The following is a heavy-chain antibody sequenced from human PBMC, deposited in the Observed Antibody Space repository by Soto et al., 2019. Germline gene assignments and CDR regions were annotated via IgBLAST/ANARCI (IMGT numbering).Heavy chain of an antibody. D-gene: IGHD6-13*01. Sequence: SVKVSCKASGGTFSSYAISWVRQAPGQGLEWMGGIIPIFGTANYAQKFQGRVTTTADESTSTAYMELSSLRSEDTAVYYCARDREPALFSSSWRHNWFDPWGQGNLVTLSS. J-gene: IGHJ5*02. CDR3: ARDREPALFSSSWRHNWFDP. CDR2: IIPIFGTA. V-gene: IGHV1-69*13. CDR1: GGTFSSYA.